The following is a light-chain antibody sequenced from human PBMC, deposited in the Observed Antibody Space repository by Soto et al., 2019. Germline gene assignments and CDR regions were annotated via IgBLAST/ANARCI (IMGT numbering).Light chain of an antibody. V-gene: IGKV1-27*01. Sequence: DVQMTQSPSSLSASVGDRVTITCRASQGIAPYLAWFQQTPGKVPKLLIYAASTLQSGVPSRFSGSGSGADFTLTISSLQPEDVGTYYCQKYNSAPLTFGGGTKVEIK. CDR3: QKYNSAPLT. CDR1: QGIAPY. CDR2: AAS. J-gene: IGKJ4*01.